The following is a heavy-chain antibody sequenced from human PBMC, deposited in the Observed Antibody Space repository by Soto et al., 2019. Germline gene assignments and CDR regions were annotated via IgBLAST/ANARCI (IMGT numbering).Heavy chain of an antibody. Sequence: VSVKVSCKTSGYPFTSYDINWVRQATGQGLEWMGWMNPNSGNTGSAQKFQGRVTMTRDTSTSTAYMELSSLSSEDTGVYYCARTWGSIDYWGRGTLVTVSS. CDR2: MNPNSGNT. CDR3: ARTWGSIDY. D-gene: IGHD3-16*01. V-gene: IGHV1-8*02. CDR1: GYPFTSYD. J-gene: IGHJ4*02.